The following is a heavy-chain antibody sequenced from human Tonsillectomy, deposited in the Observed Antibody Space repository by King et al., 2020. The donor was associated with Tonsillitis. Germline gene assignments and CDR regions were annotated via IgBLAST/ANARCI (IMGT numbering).Heavy chain of an antibody. J-gene: IGHJ5*02. Sequence: QLVQSGAEVTKPGSSVKVSCRASGGTFSSDSISWVRQAPGQGLEWMGGIIPMFGPAIYAQKFQGRVTITPDESTSTVYMDLSSLRSEDTAVYYCARALGDYGSSWGPGTLVTVSS. CDR3: ARALGDYGSS. CDR2: IIPMFGPA. D-gene: IGHD4-17*01. CDR1: GGTFSSDS. V-gene: IGHV1-69*01.